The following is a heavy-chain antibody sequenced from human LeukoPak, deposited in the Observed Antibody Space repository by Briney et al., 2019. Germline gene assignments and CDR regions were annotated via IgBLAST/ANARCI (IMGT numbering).Heavy chain of an antibody. V-gene: IGHV3-48*03. Sequence: GGSLRLSCAASGFTFSSYEMNWVRQAPGKGLEWVSYISSSGSTIYYADPVKGRFTISRDNAKNSLYLQMNSLRAEDTAVYYCAKIPIYYDSSGYYTYWGQGTLVTVSS. J-gene: IGHJ4*02. CDR1: GFTFSSYE. D-gene: IGHD3-22*01. CDR2: ISSSGSTI. CDR3: AKIPIYYDSSGYYTY.